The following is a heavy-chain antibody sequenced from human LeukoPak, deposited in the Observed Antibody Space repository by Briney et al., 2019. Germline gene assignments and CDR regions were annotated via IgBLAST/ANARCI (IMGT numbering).Heavy chain of an antibody. D-gene: IGHD7-27*01. Sequence: PSETLSLTCTVSGGSISSSSYYWGWIRQPPGKGLEWIGSIYYSGSTYYNPSLKSRVTISVDTSKNQFSLKLSSVTAADTAVYYCAREIHWGGFDPWGQGTLVTVSS. V-gene: IGHV4-39*02. J-gene: IGHJ5*02. CDR1: GGSISSSSYY. CDR2: IYYSGST. CDR3: AREIHWGGFDP.